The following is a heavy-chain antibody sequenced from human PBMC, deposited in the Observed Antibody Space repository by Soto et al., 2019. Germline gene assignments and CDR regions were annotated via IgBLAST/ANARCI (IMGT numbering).Heavy chain of an antibody. CDR1: GFTFSNYY. J-gene: IGHJ1*01. Sequence: QVQLVESGGGLVKPGGSLRLSCAASGFTFSNYYMSWIRQAPGKGLEWVSYISGSGSTIYYADSVKGRFTISRDNAKNSLYLQMSILRAEDTAVYYCARDRHSSSWFEYFQHWGQGTLVTVSS. V-gene: IGHV3-11*01. CDR2: ISGSGSTI. D-gene: IGHD6-13*01. CDR3: ARDRHSSSWFEYFQH.